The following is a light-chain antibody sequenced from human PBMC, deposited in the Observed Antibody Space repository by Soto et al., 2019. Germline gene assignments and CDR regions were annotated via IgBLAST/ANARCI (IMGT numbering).Light chain of an antibody. CDR2: GAS. CDR1: QSASSSY. Sequence: EIVLTQSPGTLSLSPGERATLSCRASQSASSSYLDWYQQKPCQAPRLLIYGASSRATGIPDRLSGSGSGTDFTITISRLAPEDFAVYYCHQYGSSPSYTFGQGTKLEIK. CDR3: HQYGSSPSYT. J-gene: IGKJ2*01. V-gene: IGKV3-20*01.